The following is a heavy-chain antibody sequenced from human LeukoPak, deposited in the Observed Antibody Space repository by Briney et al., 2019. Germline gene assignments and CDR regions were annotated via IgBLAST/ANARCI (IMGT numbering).Heavy chain of an antibody. CDR3: ARDPRSSSWYY. Sequence: GGSLRLSCAASGFTFSSYEMNWVRQARGEGVEWVSYISSSGSTVYYADSVKGRFTISRDNAKNSLYLQMNSLGAEDTAVYYCARDPRSSSWYYWGQGTLVTVSS. CDR1: GFTFSSYE. D-gene: IGHD6-13*01. CDR2: ISSSGSTV. V-gene: IGHV3-48*03. J-gene: IGHJ4*02.